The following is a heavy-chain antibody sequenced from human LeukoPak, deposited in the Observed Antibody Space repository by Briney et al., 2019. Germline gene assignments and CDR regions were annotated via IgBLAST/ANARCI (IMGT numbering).Heavy chain of an antibody. CDR1: SGSISTSNYY. J-gene: IGHJ6*03. V-gene: IGHV4-39*07. D-gene: IGHD3-10*01. CDR2: IFYSGST. Sequence: SETLSLTCTVSSGSISTSNYYWGWVRQPPGKALEWIGNIFYSGSTYYSPSLKSRVTISVDTSKNQFSLKLSSVTAADTAVYYCARGLGGVITYYYMDVWGKGTTVTISS. CDR3: ARGLGGVITYYYMDV.